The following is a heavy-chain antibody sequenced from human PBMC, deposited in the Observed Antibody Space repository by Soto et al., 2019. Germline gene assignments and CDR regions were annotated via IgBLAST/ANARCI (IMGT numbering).Heavy chain of an antibody. J-gene: IGHJ4*02. V-gene: IGHV1-69*04. Sequence: SVKVSCKASGGTFSSYTFSWVRQAPGQGLEWMGRIIPIVGIADYAQNFQGRVTITADTPSTAYMELNSLRAEDTALYYCEKDRPRRTSGYFFDYWGQGTPVTVSS. CDR1: GGTFSSYT. D-gene: IGHD1-1*01. CDR3: EKDRPRRTSGYFFDY. CDR2: IIPIVGIA.